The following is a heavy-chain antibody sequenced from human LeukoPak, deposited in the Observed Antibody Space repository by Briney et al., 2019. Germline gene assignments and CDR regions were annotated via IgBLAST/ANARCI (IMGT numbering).Heavy chain of an antibody. Sequence: GGSLRLSCAASGFTFSRDWMNWVRQAPGKTLEWVANINQDGSKKNYVDSVKGRFTISRDNAKNSVYLQMNSLRAEDTAVYYCARDAVATGYYYYMDVWGKGTTVTISS. CDR2: INQDGSKK. CDR1: GFTFSRDW. CDR3: ARDAVATGYYYYMDV. D-gene: IGHD5-12*01. J-gene: IGHJ6*03. V-gene: IGHV3-7*01.